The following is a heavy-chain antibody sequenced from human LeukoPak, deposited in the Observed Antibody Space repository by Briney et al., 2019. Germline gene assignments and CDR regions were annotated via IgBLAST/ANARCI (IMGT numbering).Heavy chain of an antibody. J-gene: IGHJ4*02. CDR1: GGSISSYY. V-gene: IGHV4-4*07. CDR3: ARDYPRPGSSYYFDY. CDR2: IYTSGST. D-gene: IGHD3-10*01. Sequence: SDTLSLTCTVSGGSISSYYWSWIRQPAGKGLEWIGRIYTSGSTNYNPSLKSRVTMSVDTSKNQFSLKLSSVTAADTAVHYCARDYPRPGSSYYFDYWGQGTLVTVSS.